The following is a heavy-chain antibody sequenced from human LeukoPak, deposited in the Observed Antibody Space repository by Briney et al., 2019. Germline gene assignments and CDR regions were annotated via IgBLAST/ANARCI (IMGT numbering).Heavy chain of an antibody. CDR3: ARGKTIGYSSSWYGRGVFDI. J-gene: IGHJ3*02. CDR2: INHSGST. V-gene: IGHV4-34*01. Sequence: SETLSLTCAVYGGSFSGYYWSWIREPPGKGLEWIGEINHSGSTNYNPSLKSRVTISVDTSKNQFSLKLSSVTAADTAVYYCARGKTIGYSSSWYGRGVFDIWGQGTMVTVSS. D-gene: IGHD6-13*01. CDR1: GGSFSGYY.